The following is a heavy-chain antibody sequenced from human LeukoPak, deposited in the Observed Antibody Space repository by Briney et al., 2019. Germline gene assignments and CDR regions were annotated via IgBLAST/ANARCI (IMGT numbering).Heavy chain of an antibody. D-gene: IGHD6-19*01. V-gene: IGHV4-39*01. CDR1: GFTFRSYSLN. CDR3: ARHVEIAVAGPIDY. Sequence: GSLRLSCAASGFTFRSYSLNWVRQPPGKGLEWIGSIYYSGSTYYNPSLKSRVTISVDTSKNQFSLRLSSVTAADTAVYYCARHVEIAVAGPIDYWGQGTLVTVSS. CDR2: IYYSGST. J-gene: IGHJ4*02.